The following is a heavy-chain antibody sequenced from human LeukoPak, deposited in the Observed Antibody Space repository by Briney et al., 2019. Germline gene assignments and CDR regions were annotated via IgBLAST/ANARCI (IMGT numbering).Heavy chain of an antibody. D-gene: IGHD6-13*01. CDR3: ARLYSSWYDY. Sequence: VGSLRLSCAASGFTFDDYGMSWVRQAPGKGLEWVSGINWNGGSTGYADSVKGRFTISRDNAKNSLFLQMNSLRPEDTAVYYCARLYSSWYDYWGQGTLVTVSS. V-gene: IGHV3-20*04. CDR2: INWNGGST. CDR1: GFTFDDYG. J-gene: IGHJ4*02.